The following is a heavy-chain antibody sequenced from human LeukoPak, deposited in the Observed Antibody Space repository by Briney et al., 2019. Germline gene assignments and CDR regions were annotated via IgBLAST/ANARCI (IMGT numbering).Heavy chain of an antibody. J-gene: IGHJ4*01. CDR3: ARAAYDSSGYLTL. D-gene: IGHD3-22*01. Sequence: GGSLRLSCAASGFTFSSYGMHWVRQAPGKGLEWVAVIWYDGTNKYYADSVRGRFTISRDNSKNTLFLQMNILRAEDTAVYYCARAAYDSSGYLTLWGHGTLVAVSS. CDR2: IWYDGTNK. CDR1: GFTFSSYG. V-gene: IGHV3-33*01.